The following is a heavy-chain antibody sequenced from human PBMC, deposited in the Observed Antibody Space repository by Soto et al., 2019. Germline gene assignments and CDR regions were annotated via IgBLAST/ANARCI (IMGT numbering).Heavy chain of an antibody. D-gene: IGHD1-26*01. CDR1: GYTFTSYG. V-gene: IGHV1-18*04. CDR3: ASRRPPYSGSYYYGMDV. CDR2: ISAYNGNT. J-gene: IGHJ6*02. Sequence: ASVKVSCKASGYTFTSYGISWVRQAPGQGLEWMGWISAYNGNTNYAQKLQGRVTMTTDTSTSTAYMELRSLRSDDTAVYYCASRRPPYSGSYYYGMDVWGQGTTVTVSS.